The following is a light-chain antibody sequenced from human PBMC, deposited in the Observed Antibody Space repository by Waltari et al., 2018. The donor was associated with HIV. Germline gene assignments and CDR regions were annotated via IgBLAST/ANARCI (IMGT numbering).Light chain of an antibody. CDR2: DVS. Sequence: QSALTQPASASGCPGQSITISCPGTSSDVGGDHYFSWYQQHPGKAPKLMIYDVSNRPSGVSNRVYGSKSGNTASLTISGLQAEDEADYYCSAYTSSSTLNFGGGTKLTVL. CDR1: SSDVGGDHY. V-gene: IGLV2-14*03. CDR3: SAYTSSSTLN. J-gene: IGLJ2*01.